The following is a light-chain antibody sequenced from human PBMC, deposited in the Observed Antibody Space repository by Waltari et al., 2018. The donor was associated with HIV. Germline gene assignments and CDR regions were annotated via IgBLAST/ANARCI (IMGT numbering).Light chain of an antibody. CDR2: KDN. V-gene: IGLV3-25*03. CDR3: QGIDSSGRKV. CDR1: ILARKY. J-gene: IGLJ2*01. Sequence: SHELTHPPSVSVSPGQPATISCSGDILARKYAYWLQQKPGQAPVLEIYKDNERPTAITERFSGSSSGATVALTITGVRAEDEADYYCQGIDSSGRKVFGGGTRLTVL.